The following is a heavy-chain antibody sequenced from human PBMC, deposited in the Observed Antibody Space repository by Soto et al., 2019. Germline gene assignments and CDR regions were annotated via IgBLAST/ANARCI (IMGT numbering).Heavy chain of an antibody. CDR3: ARDFAGRGPFDP. CDR2: VYYTGTT. CDR1: GGSIRSGSYY. V-gene: IGHV4-61*01. Sequence: PSETLSLTCIVSGGSIRSGSYYWGWIRQPPGKGLEWIGFVYYTGTTKYNPSLKGRVTISVDTSNNEFSLKLTSVTTADTAFYFCARDFAGRGPFDPWGQGTLVTVSS. J-gene: IGHJ5*02. D-gene: IGHD1-26*01.